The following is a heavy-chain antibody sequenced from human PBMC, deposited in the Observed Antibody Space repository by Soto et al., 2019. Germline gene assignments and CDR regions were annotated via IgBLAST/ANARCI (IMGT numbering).Heavy chain of an antibody. CDR2: HHTDST. CDR1: GGSMSGQH. V-gene: IGHV4-59*11. Sequence: QVQLQESGPGLVKPSETLSLTCTVSGGSMSGQHWSWIRQPPGKGLEWIGHHTDSTNYTPSLKSRVTISTDTSKNQLSLKLSSVTAADTAVYYFATDNVGEGGRGYWGQGILVTVSS. J-gene: IGHJ4*02. D-gene: IGHD3-16*01. CDR3: ATDNVGEGGRGY.